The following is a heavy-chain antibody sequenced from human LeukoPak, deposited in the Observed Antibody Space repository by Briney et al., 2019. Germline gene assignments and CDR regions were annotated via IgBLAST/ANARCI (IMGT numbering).Heavy chain of an antibody. J-gene: IGHJ4*02. CDR2: ISGSGGST. CDR3: ARGTYYYDSSGYKDY. D-gene: IGHD3-22*01. CDR1: GFTFSSYA. V-gene: IGHV3-23*01. Sequence: GGSLRLSCAASGFTFSSYAMSWVRQAPGKGLEWVSAISGSGGSTYYADSVKGRFTISRDNSKNTLYLQMKSLRAEDTAVYYCARGTYYYDSSGYKDYWGQGTLVTVSS.